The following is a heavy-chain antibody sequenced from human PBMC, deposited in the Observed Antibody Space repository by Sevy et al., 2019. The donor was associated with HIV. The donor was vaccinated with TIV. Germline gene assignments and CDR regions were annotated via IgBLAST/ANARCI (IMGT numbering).Heavy chain of an antibody. J-gene: IGHJ4*02. CDR2: IIPIFGTA. D-gene: IGHD5-18*01. V-gene: IGHV1-69*06. CDR3: ARASELWLKFDY. Sequence: ASVKVSRKASGGTFSSYAISWVRQAPGQGLEWMGGIIPIFGTANYAQKFQGRVTITADKSTSTAYMELSSLRSEDTAVYYCARASELWLKFDYWGQGTLVTVSS. CDR1: GGTFSSYA.